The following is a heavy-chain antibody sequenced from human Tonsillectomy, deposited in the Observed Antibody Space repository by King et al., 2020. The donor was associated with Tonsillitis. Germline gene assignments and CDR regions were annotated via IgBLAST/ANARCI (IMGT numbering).Heavy chain of an antibody. CDR3: ARDLFVKQQLVLVHVY. V-gene: IGHV1-18*04. CDR1: NYTFTSYG. CDR2: ISAYNGNT. J-gene: IGHJ4*02. Sequence: QVQLVESGAEVKKPGASVKVSCKASNYTFTSYGLSWVRQAPGQGLEWMGWISAYNGNTNYAQKLQGRVTMTTDTSTGTAYMELRSLRSDDTAVYYCARDLFVKQQLVLVHVYWGQGTLVTVSS. D-gene: IGHD6-13*01.